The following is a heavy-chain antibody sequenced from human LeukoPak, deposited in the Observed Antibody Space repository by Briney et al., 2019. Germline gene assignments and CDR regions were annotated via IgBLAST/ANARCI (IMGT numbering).Heavy chain of an antibody. D-gene: IGHD2-21*02. V-gene: IGHV4-31*03. CDR1: GGSISSGGYY. J-gene: IGHJ4*02. CDR2: IYYSGST. Sequence: TLSLTCTVSGGSISSGGYYWSWIRQHPGKGLEWIGYIYYSGSTYYNPSLKSRVTISVDTSKNQFSLKVSSVTAADTAVYYCARRVVVVTAAPNDYWGQGTLVTVSS. CDR3: ARRVVVVTAAPNDY.